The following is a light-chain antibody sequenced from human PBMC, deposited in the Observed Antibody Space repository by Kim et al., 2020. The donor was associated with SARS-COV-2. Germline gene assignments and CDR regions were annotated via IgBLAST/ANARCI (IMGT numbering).Light chain of an antibody. Sequence: EIVMTQSPATLSVSPGERATLSCRASQSVSSKLAWYQQKPGQAPRLLIYGASTRATGIPARFSGSGSGTEFTLTISSLQSEDFAVYYCQQHNNWPPWTFGQGTKVDIK. CDR3: QQHNNWPPWT. J-gene: IGKJ1*01. CDR1: QSVSSK. CDR2: GAS. V-gene: IGKV3-15*01.